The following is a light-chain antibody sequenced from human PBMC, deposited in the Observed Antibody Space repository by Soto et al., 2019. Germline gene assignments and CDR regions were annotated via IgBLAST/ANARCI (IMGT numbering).Light chain of an antibody. Sequence: QLVLTQSPSASASLGASVKLTCTLSSGHSSYAIAWHQQQPEKGPRYFMKLNSDGSHSKGDGIPDRFSGSSSGAERYLTISRLQSEDEADYYCQTWGTGIQVFGTRTKLTVL. CDR1: SGHSSYA. J-gene: IGLJ1*01. V-gene: IGLV4-69*01. CDR3: QTWGTGIQV. CDR2: LNSDGSH.